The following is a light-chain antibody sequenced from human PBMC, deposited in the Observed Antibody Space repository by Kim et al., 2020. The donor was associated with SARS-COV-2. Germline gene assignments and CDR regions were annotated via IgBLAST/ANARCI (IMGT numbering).Light chain of an antibody. CDR3: QAWDSSTARYV. V-gene: IGLV3-1*01. CDR2: QDS. Sequence: PGQTARITCSGDKLGDKYACWYQQQPGQSPVLVIYQDSKRPSGIPARFSGSNSGNTATLTISGTQAMDEADYYCQAWDSSTARYVFGTGTKVTVL. J-gene: IGLJ1*01. CDR1: KLGDKY.